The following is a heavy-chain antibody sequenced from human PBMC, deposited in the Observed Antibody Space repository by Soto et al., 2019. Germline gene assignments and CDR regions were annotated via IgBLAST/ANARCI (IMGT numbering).Heavy chain of an antibody. J-gene: IGHJ6*02. V-gene: IGHV6-1*01. CDR3: ARDLSGRPMVTYHYYYYGMDV. D-gene: IGHD5-18*01. CDR2: TYYRSKWYN. CDR1: GDSVSSNSAA. Sequence: PQTLSLTCAISGDSVSSNSAAWNWIRQSPSRGLEWLGRTYYRSKWYNDYAVSVKSRITINPDTSKNQFSLQLNSVTPEDTAVYYCARDLSGRPMVTYHYYYYGMDVWGQGTTVTVSS.